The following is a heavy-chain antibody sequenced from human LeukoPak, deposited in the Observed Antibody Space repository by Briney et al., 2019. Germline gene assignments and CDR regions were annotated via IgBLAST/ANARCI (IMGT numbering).Heavy chain of an antibody. J-gene: IGHJ6*02. CDR1: GFTFSSYW. Sequence: GGSLRLSWAASGFTFSSYWMNWARQAPGKGLEWVASINHNGNVNYYVDSVKGRFTISRDNAKNSLYLQMSNLRAEDTAVYFCARGGGLDVWGQGATVTVSS. V-gene: IGHV3-7*03. CDR2: INHNGNVN. D-gene: IGHD3-16*01. CDR3: ARGGGLDV.